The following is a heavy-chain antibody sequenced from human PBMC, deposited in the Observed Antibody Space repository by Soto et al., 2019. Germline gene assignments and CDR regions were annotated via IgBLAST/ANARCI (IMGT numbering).Heavy chain of an antibody. CDR2: IYPSGGGT. D-gene: IGHD3-22*01. CDR3: ARDRSKVVATGYFDY. CDR1: GYTFTNYY. V-gene: IGHV1-46*01. Sequence: GASVKVSCKTSGYTFTNYYMHWVRQATGQGLEWMGIIYPSGGGTSYTQKFQGRVTMTRNSSTSTVYMELSSLRSEDTAVYYCARDRSKVVATGYFDYWGQGTQVTVSS. J-gene: IGHJ4*02.